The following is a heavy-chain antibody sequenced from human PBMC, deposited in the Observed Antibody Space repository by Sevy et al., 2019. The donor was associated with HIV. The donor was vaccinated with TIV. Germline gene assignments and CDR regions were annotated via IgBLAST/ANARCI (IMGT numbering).Heavy chain of an antibody. Sequence: GGSLRLSCAASGFTFSPYWMTWVRLAPEKGLEWVAILRPDGSDKDYVDSVKGRFTISRDNAKNSLYLQMNSLRADDTAMYYCARGVGLDCWGQGALVTVSS. J-gene: IGHJ4*02. D-gene: IGHD1-26*01. CDR2: LRPDGSDK. CDR1: GFTFSPYW. CDR3: ARGVGLDC. V-gene: IGHV3-7*01.